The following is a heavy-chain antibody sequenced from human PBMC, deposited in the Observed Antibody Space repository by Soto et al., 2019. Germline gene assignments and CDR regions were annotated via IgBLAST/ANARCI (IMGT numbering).Heavy chain of an antibody. V-gene: IGHV1-8*01. CDR3: ARAPDYGDFGRWFDP. D-gene: IGHD4-17*01. Sequence: QVQLVQSGAEVRKPGASVQVSCKASGYTFTHFDINWVRQAPGHGLEWMGWMNPDSGKTAYAEKFRGRVTMTRNTSMSTAYMELTSLTSEDTAVYYCARAPDYGDFGRWFDPWGQGTQVIVSS. CDR1: GYTFTHFD. CDR2: MNPDSGKT. J-gene: IGHJ5*02.